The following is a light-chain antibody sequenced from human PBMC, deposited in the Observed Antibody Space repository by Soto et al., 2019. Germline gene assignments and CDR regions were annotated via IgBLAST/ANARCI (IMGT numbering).Light chain of an antibody. CDR2: EVS. J-gene: IGLJ1*01. CDR3: CSDAGRSTYV. CDR1: GSYNF. V-gene: IGLV2-23*02. Sequence: QSVLTQPASVSGSPGQSITISCTVGSYNFVSWYQQHPGKAPNVLIYEVSKRPSGVSDRFSGSKSGNTASLTISGLQAEDEADYYCCSDAGRSTYVFGPGTKVTVL.